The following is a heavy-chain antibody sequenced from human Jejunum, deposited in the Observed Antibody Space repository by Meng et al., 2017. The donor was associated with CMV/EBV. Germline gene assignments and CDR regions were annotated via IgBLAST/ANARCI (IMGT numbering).Heavy chain of an antibody. CDR1: GFTLSTAW. Sequence: GQVVESGGGLVKPGGSLRLSWAASGFTLSTAWMSWVRQAPGKGLVWVSRINSDGSSTSYADSVKGRFTISRDNAKNTLYLQMNSLRAEDTAVYYCAREVGAQDYWGQGTLVTVSS. D-gene: IGHD6-6*01. V-gene: IGHV3-74*01. CDR2: INSDGSST. J-gene: IGHJ4*02. CDR3: AREVGAQDY.